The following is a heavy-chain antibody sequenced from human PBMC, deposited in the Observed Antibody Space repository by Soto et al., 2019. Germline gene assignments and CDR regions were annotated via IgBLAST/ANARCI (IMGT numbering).Heavy chain of an antibody. D-gene: IGHD2-15*01. V-gene: IGHV1-69*02. CDR2: IIPILGMA. J-gene: IGHJ6*03. Sequence: QVQLVQSGAEVKKPGSSVKVSCKASGGTFSSYTISWVRQAPGHGHEWMGRIIPILGMANYAQKFQGRVTITADKATITAYMELCSRRSADTAVYYCASVVYCSGGGCYGVNNYYYLDVWGKRATVIVCS. CDR1: GGTFSSYT. CDR3: ASVVYCSGGGCYGVNNYYYLDV.